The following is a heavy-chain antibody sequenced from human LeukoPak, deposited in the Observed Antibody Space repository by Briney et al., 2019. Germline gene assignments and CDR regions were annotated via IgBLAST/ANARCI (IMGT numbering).Heavy chain of an antibody. V-gene: IGHV3-66*01. CDR3: ARVARQWLASYYFDY. J-gene: IGHJ4*02. Sequence: PGGSLRLSCAASGFTVSSNYMSWVRQAPGKGLEWVSVIYSGGSTYYADSVKGRFTISRDNSKNTLYLQMNSLRAEDTAVYYCARVARQWLASYYFDYWGQGTLVTVSS. D-gene: IGHD6-19*01. CDR1: GFTVSSNY. CDR2: IYSGGST.